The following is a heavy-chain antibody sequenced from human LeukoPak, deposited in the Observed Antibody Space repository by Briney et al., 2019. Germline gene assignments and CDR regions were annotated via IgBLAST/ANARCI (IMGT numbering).Heavy chain of an antibody. CDR1: GYTFTSYD. Sequence: GASVTVSCKASGYTFTSYDIHWVRQAPGKGLEWMGGFDPEDGETIYAQKFQGRVTMTEDTSTDTAYMELSSLRSEDTAVYYCATYGGSAFDYWGQGTLVTVSS. J-gene: IGHJ4*02. D-gene: IGHD4-23*01. CDR3: ATYGGSAFDY. V-gene: IGHV1-24*01. CDR2: FDPEDGET.